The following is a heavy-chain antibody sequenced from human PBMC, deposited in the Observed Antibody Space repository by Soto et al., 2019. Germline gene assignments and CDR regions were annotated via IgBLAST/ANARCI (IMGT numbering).Heavy chain of an antibody. Sequence: GGSLRLSCAASGFTFSSYAMSWVRQAPGKGLEWVSAISGSGGSTYYADSVKGRFTISRDNSKNTLYLQMNSLRAEDTAVYYCAKDQAPGFYDILTAGARDAFDIWGQGTMVTVSS. J-gene: IGHJ3*02. CDR3: AKDQAPGFYDILTAGARDAFDI. D-gene: IGHD3-9*01. CDR1: GFTFSSYA. V-gene: IGHV3-23*01. CDR2: ISGSGGST.